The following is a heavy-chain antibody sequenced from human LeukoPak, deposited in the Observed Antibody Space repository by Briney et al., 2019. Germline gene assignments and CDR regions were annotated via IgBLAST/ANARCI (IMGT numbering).Heavy chain of an antibody. V-gene: IGHV3-30-3*01. Sequence: GGSLRLSCAASGFTFSSYAMHWVRQAPGKGLEWVAVISYDGSNKYYADSVKGRFTISRDNSKNTLYLQMNSLRAEDTAVYYCARGALYDFWSGYSDAFDIWGQGTMVTVSS. CDR1: GFTFSSYA. J-gene: IGHJ3*02. CDR3: ARGALYDFWSGYSDAFDI. D-gene: IGHD3-3*01. CDR2: ISYDGSNK.